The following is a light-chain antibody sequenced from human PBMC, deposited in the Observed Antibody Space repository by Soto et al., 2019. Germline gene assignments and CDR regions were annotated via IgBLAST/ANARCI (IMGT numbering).Light chain of an antibody. J-gene: IGLJ1*01. CDR3: QSLDSSLTFYV. V-gene: IGLV1-40*01. CDR2: GNS. CDR1: NSNIGAGYD. Sequence: QAALTQPPSVSGDPGQRVTISCTGSNSNIGAGYDVHWYQQLPGTAPKLLIYGNSNRPSGVPDRFSGSKPGTSASLAITGFQAAYYSDYSCQSLDSSLTFYVVGHGTKVPV.